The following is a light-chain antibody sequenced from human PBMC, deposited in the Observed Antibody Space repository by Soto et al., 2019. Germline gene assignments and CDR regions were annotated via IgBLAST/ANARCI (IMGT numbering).Light chain of an antibody. Sequence: EILMTQSPATLSVSPGERATLSCRASQSVSSNLAWYQQKPGQAPRRLIYGASTRATGIPARFSGSGSGTEFTLTISSLQSEDFAVYYCQQYNNWPRGTFGQGTKLEIK. CDR1: QSVSSN. V-gene: IGKV3-15*01. CDR2: GAS. CDR3: QQYNNWPRGT. J-gene: IGKJ2*01.